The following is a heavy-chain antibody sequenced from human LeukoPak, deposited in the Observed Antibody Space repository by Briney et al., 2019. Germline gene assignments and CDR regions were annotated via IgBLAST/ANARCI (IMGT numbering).Heavy chain of an antibody. CDR1: GGSVSSGSYY. D-gene: IGHD3-22*01. CDR3: GSVMYYYDSSGYPSSEYFQH. CDR2: IYYSGST. Sequence: SETLSLTCTVSGGSVSSGSYYWSWIRQPPGKGLEWIGYIYYSGSTYYNPSLKSRVTISVDTSKNQFSLKLSSVTAADTAVYYCGSVMYYYDSSGYPSSEYFQHWGQGTLVTVSS. V-gene: IGHV4-61*01. J-gene: IGHJ1*01.